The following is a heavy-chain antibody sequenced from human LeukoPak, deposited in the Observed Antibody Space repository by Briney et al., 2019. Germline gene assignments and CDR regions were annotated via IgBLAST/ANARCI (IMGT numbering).Heavy chain of an antibody. Sequence: GASVKVSCKASGCTFSSYAISWVRQAPGQGLEWMGGIIPIFGTANYAQKFQGRVTITADESTSTAYMELSSLRSEDTAVYYCARGYCSSTSCPFDYWGQGTLVTVSS. CDR1: GCTFSSYA. D-gene: IGHD2-2*01. CDR2: IIPIFGTA. V-gene: IGHV1-69*13. CDR3: ARGYCSSTSCPFDY. J-gene: IGHJ4*02.